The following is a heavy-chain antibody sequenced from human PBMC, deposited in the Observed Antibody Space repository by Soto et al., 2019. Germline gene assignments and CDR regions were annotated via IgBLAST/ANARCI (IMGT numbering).Heavy chain of an antibody. D-gene: IGHD3-10*01. CDR2: ISGSGGST. Sequence: GGSLRLSCAASGFTFSSYAMSWVRQAPGKGLEWVSAISGSGGSTYYADSVKGRFTISRDNSKNTLYLQMNSLRAEDTAVYYCAKDPSGIAVRGVARPYNWFDPWGQGTLVTVSS. CDR1: GFTFSSYA. V-gene: IGHV3-23*01. J-gene: IGHJ5*02. CDR3: AKDPSGIAVRGVARPYNWFDP.